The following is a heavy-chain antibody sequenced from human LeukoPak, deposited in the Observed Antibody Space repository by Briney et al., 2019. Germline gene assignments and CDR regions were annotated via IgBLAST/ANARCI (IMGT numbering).Heavy chain of an antibody. J-gene: IGHJ4*02. Sequence: PGGSLRLSCAASGFTFSDHYMDWVRQAPGKGLEWAGRTRKKANSYTTEYAASVKGRFTISRDDSKNSLYLQMNSLRAEDTAVYYCARDKSYGDSEDYWGPGTLVTVSS. CDR3: ARDKSYGDSEDY. CDR2: TRKKANSYTT. D-gene: IGHD4-17*01. V-gene: IGHV3-72*01. CDR1: GFTFSDHY.